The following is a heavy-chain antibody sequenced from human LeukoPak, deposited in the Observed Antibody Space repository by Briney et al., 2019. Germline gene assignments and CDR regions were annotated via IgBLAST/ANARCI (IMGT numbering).Heavy chain of an antibody. Sequence: PSETLSLTCTVSGGSISSSSYYWGWIRQPPGKGLEWIGSIYYSGSTYYNPSLKSRVTISVDTSKNQFSLKLSSVTAADTAVYYCARIVRRSITMIVGPRGYWGQGTLVTVSS. CDR3: ARIVRRSITMIVGPRGY. CDR1: GGSISSSSYY. J-gene: IGHJ4*02. CDR2: IYYSGST. D-gene: IGHD3-22*01. V-gene: IGHV4-39*01.